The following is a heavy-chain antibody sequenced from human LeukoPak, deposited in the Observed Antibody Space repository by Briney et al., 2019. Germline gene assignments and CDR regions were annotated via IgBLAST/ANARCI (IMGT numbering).Heavy chain of an antibody. CDR2: MNPNSGNT. V-gene: IGHV1-8*01. CDR3: ARGPSPIWWSRDYYFDY. J-gene: IGHJ4*02. Sequence: GASVKVSCKASGYTFTSYDINWVRQATGQGLEWMGWMNPNSGNTGYAQKFQGRVTMTRNTSISTAYMELSSLRSEDTAVYYCARGPSPIWWSRDYYFDYWGQGTLVTVSS. D-gene: IGHD4/OR15-4a*01. CDR1: GYTFTSYD.